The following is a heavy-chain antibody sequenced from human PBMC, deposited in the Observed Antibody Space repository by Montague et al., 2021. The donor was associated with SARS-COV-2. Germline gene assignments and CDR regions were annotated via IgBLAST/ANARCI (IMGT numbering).Heavy chain of an antibody. J-gene: IGHJ3*02. CDR3: ARGYYDILTGYLDAFDI. V-gene: IGHV2-70*11. Sequence: PALVKPTQTLTLTCTFSGFSLSTSGMCVSWIRQPPGKALEWLARXXWDDDKYYSTSLKTRLIISKDTSKNQVVLTMTNMDPVDTATYYCARGYYDILTGYLDAFDIWGQGTMVAVSS. CDR1: GFSLSTSGMC. D-gene: IGHD3-9*01. CDR2: XXWDDDK.